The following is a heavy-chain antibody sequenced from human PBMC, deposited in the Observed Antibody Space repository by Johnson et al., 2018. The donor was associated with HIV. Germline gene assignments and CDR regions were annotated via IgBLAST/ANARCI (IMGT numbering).Heavy chain of an antibody. V-gene: IGHV3-30*03. J-gene: IGHJ3*02. CDR1: GFTFSNAW. D-gene: IGHD2-15*01. CDR3: ARKVVVVAAAAGDAFDI. CDR2: ISYDGSNK. Sequence: QVQLVESGGGLVKPGGSLRLSCAASGFTFSNAWMSWVRQAPGKGLEWVAVISYDGSNKYYADSVKGRFTISRDNSKNTLYLQMNSLRAEDTAVYYCARKVVVVAAAAGDAFDIWGQGTMVTVSS.